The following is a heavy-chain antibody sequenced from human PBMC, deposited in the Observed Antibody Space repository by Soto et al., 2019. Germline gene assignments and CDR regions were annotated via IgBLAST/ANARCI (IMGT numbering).Heavy chain of an antibody. CDR3: ARLDYGDSAFDS. J-gene: IGHJ4*02. CDR2: IFYTGST. D-gene: IGHD4-17*01. CDR1: GGSINSASYH. V-gene: IGHV4-31*01. Sequence: QVQLQESGPGLVQPSETLSLTCSVSGGSINSASYHWSWLRQHPGKGLEFIGYIFYTGSTYYNPSLETLVTISVDTSKNHVSLRLNAVTAADTAVYYCARLDYGDSAFDSWGRGTLVTVSS.